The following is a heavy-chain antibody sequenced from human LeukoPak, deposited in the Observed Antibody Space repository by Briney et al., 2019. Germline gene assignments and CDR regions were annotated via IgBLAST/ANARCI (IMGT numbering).Heavy chain of an antibody. V-gene: IGHV4-31*03. Sequence: SETLSLTCTVSGGSISRGAYYWSWIRQHPGKGLEWIGYIHYSGSTYYNPSLKSRVTISVDTSKNQFFLKLSSVTAADTAVYYCARGRDGYNPWGQGTLVTVSS. CDR3: ARGRDGYNP. D-gene: IGHD5-24*01. CDR1: GGSISRGAYY. CDR2: IHYSGST. J-gene: IGHJ5*02.